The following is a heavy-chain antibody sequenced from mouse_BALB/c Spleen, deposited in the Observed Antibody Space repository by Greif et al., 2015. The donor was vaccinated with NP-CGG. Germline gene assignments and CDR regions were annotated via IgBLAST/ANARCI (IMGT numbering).Heavy chain of an antibody. Sequence: EVKLMESGGGLVQPGGSLRLSCATSGFTFTDYYMSWVRQPPGKTPEWLGFIRNKANGYTTEYSASVKGRFTISRDNSQSILYLQMNTLRAEDSATYYCARDTGTFAYWGQGTLVTVSA. D-gene: IGHD4-1*01. CDR2: IRNKANGYTT. CDR1: GFTFTDYY. CDR3: ARDTGTFAY. J-gene: IGHJ3*01. V-gene: IGHV7-3*02.